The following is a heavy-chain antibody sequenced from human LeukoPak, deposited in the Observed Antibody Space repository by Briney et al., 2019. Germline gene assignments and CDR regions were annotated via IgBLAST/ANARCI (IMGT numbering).Heavy chain of an antibody. CDR3: ARVDTGWFDP. V-gene: IGHV4-34*01. D-gene: IGHD3-10*01. CDR2: INHSGST. Sequence: SETLSLTCAVYGGSFSGYYWSWIRQPPGKGLEWIGEINHSGSTNYNPSLKSRVTISVDTSKNQFSLKLSSVTAADTAVYYCARVDTGWFDPWGQGTLVTVSS. J-gene: IGHJ5*02. CDR1: GGSFSGYY.